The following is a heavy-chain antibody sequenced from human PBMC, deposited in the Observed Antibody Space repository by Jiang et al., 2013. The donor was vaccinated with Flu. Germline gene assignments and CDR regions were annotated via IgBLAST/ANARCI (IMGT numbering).Heavy chain of an antibody. V-gene: IGHV6-1*01. Sequence: SAAWNWIRQSPSRGLEWLGRTYYRSKWYNDYAVSVKSRITXNPDTSKNQFSLQLNSVTPEDTAVYYCARGSEHIVVVTAIHEVLRYGMDVWGQGTTVTVSS. CDR1: SAA. D-gene: IGHD2-21*02. J-gene: IGHJ6*02. CDR2: TYYRSKWYN. CDR3: ARGSEHIVVVTAIHEVLRYGMDV.